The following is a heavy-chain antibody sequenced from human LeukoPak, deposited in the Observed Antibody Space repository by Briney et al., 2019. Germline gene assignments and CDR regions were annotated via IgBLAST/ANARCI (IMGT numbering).Heavy chain of an antibody. D-gene: IGHD3-22*01. CDR2: IIPIFGTA. Sequence: SVKVSCKASGGTFSSYAISWVRQAPGQGLEWMGGIIPIFGTANYAQKFQGRVTITTDESTSTAYMELSSLRSEDTAVYCCARRGSYYDSSGYYYYYFDYWGQGTLVTASS. J-gene: IGHJ4*02. CDR3: ARRGSYYDSSGYYYYYFDY. CDR1: GGTFSSYA. V-gene: IGHV1-69*05.